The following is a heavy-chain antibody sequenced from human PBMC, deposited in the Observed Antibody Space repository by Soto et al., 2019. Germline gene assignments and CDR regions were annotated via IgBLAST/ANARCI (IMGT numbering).Heavy chain of an antibody. D-gene: IGHD3-3*01. CDR2: ISAYNGNT. J-gene: IGHJ5*02. CDR3: ARDNSTNTGGITIFLFDP. Sequence: ASVKVSCKAPGYTFTSYGISWVRQAPGQGLEWMGWISAYNGNTNYAQKLQGRVTMTTDTSTSTAYMELRSLRSDDTAVYYCARDNSTNTGGITIFLFDPWGQGTLVTVSS. V-gene: IGHV1-18*01. CDR1: GYTFTSYG.